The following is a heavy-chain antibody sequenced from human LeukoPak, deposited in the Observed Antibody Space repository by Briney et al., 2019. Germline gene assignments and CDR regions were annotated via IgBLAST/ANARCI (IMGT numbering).Heavy chain of an antibody. CDR2: IYHSGST. CDR3: ARHVSSASHVFDI. Sequence: PSETLSRTCTVSGGSLRSYYWSWNRQPPGTGLEWIGYIYHSGSTNYNPSLESRVTMSVDTSKNQFSLKLGSVTDADTAVYFCARHVSSASHVFDIWGQGTMVTVSS. D-gene: IGHD5/OR15-5a*01. V-gene: IGHV4-59*08. J-gene: IGHJ3*02. CDR1: GGSLRSYY.